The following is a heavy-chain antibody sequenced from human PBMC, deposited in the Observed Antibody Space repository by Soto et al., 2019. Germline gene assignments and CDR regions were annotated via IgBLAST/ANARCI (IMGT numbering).Heavy chain of an antibody. CDR1: GGSISSSSYY. V-gene: IGHV4-39*01. CDR2: IYYSGST. Sequence: QLQLQESGPGLVKPSETLSLTCTVSGGSISSSSYYWGWIRQPPGKGLEWIGSIYYSGSTYYNPSLKSRVTISVDTSKNQFSLKLSSVTAADTAVYYCATRHGLFSILEWLFDYWGQGTLVTVSS. CDR3: ATRHGLFSILEWLFDY. D-gene: IGHD3-3*01. J-gene: IGHJ4*02.